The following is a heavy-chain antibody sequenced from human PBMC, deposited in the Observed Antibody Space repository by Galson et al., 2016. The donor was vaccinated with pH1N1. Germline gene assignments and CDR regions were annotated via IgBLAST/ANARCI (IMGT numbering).Heavy chain of an antibody. V-gene: IGHV1-69*13. Sequence: SVKVSCKASGGTFSSYAISRVRQAPGQGLEWMGRIIPIFGTANYAQKFQGRVTIAADESTSTAYMELSSLRSEDTAVYYCARAAYGDYADYFDYWGQGTLVTVSS. D-gene: IGHD4-17*01. J-gene: IGHJ4*02. CDR2: IIPIFGTA. CDR3: ARAAYGDYADYFDY. CDR1: GGTFSSYA.